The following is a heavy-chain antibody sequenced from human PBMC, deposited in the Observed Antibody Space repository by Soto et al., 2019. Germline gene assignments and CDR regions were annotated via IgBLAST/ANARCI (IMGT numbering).Heavy chain of an antibody. CDR3: ARDRTYSGSHQLPYDP. CDR1: GFTFSSYG. CDR2: IWYDGSNK. V-gene: IGHV3-33*01. J-gene: IGHJ5*02. Sequence: GGSLRLSCAASGFTFSSYGMHWVRQAPGKGLEWVAVIWYDGSNKYYADSVKGRFTISRDNSKNTLYLQMNSLRAEDTAVYYCARDRTYSGSHQLPYDPWGQGTLVTVSS. D-gene: IGHD1-26*01.